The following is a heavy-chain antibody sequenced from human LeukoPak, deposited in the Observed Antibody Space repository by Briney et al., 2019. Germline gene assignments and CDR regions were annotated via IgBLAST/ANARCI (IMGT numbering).Heavy chain of an antibody. V-gene: IGHV3-43*01. CDR3: AKGGVLTAPMILDYYYYMDV. D-gene: IGHD1-20*01. J-gene: IGHJ6*03. Sequence: PGGSLRLSCAASGVTFDDYTMRWVRQAPGKGLEWFSLISCDGRSTYYADSVKGRFTISRDNSKNYLYLQMNSLRTEDTALYYCAKGGVLTAPMILDYYYYMDVWGKGTTVTVSS. CDR2: ISCDGRST. CDR1: GVTFDDYT.